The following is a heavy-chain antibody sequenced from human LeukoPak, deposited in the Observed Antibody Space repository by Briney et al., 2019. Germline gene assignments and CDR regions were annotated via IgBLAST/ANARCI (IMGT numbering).Heavy chain of an antibody. J-gene: IGHJ4*02. D-gene: IGHD6-6*01. CDR1: GFIFSNYG. CDR2: IGSNRKSI. Sequence: GGSLRLSCTASGFIFSNYGINWVRQAPGKALEWVAYIGSNRKSIDYADSVKGRFTISRDNAQNSLFLQMNSLRAEDTAVYYCARGGAARPDYWGQGTMVTVSS. CDR3: ARGGAARPDY. V-gene: IGHV3-48*01.